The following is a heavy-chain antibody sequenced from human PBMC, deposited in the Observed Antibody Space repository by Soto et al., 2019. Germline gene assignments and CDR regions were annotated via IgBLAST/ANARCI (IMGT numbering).Heavy chain of an antibody. CDR1: GVSISSGNW. V-gene: IGHV4-4*02. J-gene: IGHJ5*02. CDR3: ARGGPPDFWSGQSNWFDP. CDR2: IFHDGTA. D-gene: IGHD3-3*01. Sequence: PSETLSLTCAVSGVSISSGNWWTWVRQSPQRGLEYIGEIFHDGTANYYPSFERRVAISVDTSKNQFSLKLSSVTAADTAVYYCARGGPPDFWSGQSNWFDPWGQGTLVTVS.